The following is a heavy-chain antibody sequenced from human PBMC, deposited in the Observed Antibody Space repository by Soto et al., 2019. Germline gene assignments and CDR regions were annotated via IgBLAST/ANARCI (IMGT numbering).Heavy chain of an antibody. CDR1: SGSISTGNW. CDR3: ERVFSSGRGWMYYFDF. J-gene: IGHJ4*02. D-gene: IGHD2-2*03. Sequence: QVELQESGPRLVKSSGTLSLTCEVSSGSISTGNWWSWVRQPPGKGLEWIGEIYYTGATNYKPSLNSRVTMSIDKSKDQFSLLPTSATAADTDVYYCERVFSSGRGWMYYFDFWGQGILVSVSS. V-gene: IGHV4-4*02. CDR2: IYYTGAT.